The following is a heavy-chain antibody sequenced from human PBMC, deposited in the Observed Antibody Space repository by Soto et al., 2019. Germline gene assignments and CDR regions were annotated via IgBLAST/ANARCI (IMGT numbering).Heavy chain of an antibody. CDR1: GFTFSSYA. D-gene: IGHD1-26*01. CDR2: ISSNGGGT. J-gene: IGHJ6*02. Sequence: GGSLRLSCSASGFTFSSYAMHWVRQAPGKGLEYVSAISSNGGGTYYADSVKGRFTISRDNSKNTLYLQMSSLRAENTAVYYCVKAVPIGSWELLLSYCYGMDVWGQGTTVTVSS. V-gene: IGHV3-64D*06. CDR3: VKAVPIGSWELLLSYCYGMDV.